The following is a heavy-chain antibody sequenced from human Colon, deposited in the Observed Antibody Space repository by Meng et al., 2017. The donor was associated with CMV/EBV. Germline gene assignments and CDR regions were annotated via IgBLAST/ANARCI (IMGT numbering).Heavy chain of an antibody. J-gene: IGHJ6*02. D-gene: IGHD6-6*01. CDR2: IKQDGSEK. V-gene: IGHV3-7*01. CDR1: GFTFSKYW. Sequence: GESLKISCATSGFTFSKYWMSWVRQAPGKGLEWVANIKQDGSEKYYVDSVKGRFTISRDNAKNSVSLQMNGLRAEDTAVYYCASFIAARPYYYYGMDVWGQGTTVTVSS. CDR3: ASFIAARPYYYYGMDV.